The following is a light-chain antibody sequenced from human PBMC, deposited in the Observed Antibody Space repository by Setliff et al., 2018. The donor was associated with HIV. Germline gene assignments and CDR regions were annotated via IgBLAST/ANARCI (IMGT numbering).Light chain of an antibody. J-gene: IGLJ1*01. CDR1: SGSVSTSNY. CDR3: LLYLSSGIYV. V-gene: IGLV8-61*01. Sequence: QTVVTQGPAFSVSPGGTVTLTCGLTSGSVSTSNYPSWYQQTPGQAPRTLIYSTNIRSSGVPDRFSGSIVGNKDALTIAGAQADDESDYFCLLYLSSGIYVFGTGTKVTVL. CDR2: STN.